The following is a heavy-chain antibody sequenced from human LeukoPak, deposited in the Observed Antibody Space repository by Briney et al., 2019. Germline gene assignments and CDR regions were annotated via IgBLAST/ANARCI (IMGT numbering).Heavy chain of an antibody. CDR3: AKDPGDYDKNPVYGMDV. J-gene: IGHJ6*02. V-gene: IGHV3-30*18. D-gene: IGHD3-22*01. CDR1: GFTFSSYG. CDR2: ISYGGSNK. Sequence: PGGSLRLSCAASGFTFSSYGMHWVRQAPGKGLEWVAVISYGGSNKYYADSVKGRFTISRDNSKNTLYLQMNSLRAEDTAVYYCAKDPGDYDKNPVYGMDVWGQGTTVTVSS.